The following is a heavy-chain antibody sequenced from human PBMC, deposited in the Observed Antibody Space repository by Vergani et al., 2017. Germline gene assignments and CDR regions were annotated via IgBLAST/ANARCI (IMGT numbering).Heavy chain of an antibody. Sequence: EVQLVESGGGLVQPGGSLRLSCAASGFTVSSNYMSGVRQAPGKGREWDSVIYSGGSTYYADSVKGRFTISRHNSKNTLYLQMNSLRAEDTAVYYCARDRVEIVATTTYSYYYYGMDVWGQGTTVTVSS. V-gene: IGHV3-53*04. CDR1: GFTVSSNY. CDR3: ARDRVEIVATTTYSYYYYGMDV. CDR2: IYSGGST. D-gene: IGHD5-12*01. J-gene: IGHJ6*02.